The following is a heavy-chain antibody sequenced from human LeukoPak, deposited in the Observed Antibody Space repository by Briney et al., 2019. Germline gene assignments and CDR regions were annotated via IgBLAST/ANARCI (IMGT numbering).Heavy chain of an antibody. V-gene: IGHV3-23*01. CDR1: GFTFSSYA. J-gene: IGHJ5*02. CDR2: ISGSGGST. D-gene: IGHD2-2*02. Sequence: PGGSLRLSCAASGFTFSSYAMSWVRQAPGKGLEWVSAISGSGGSTYYADSVKGRFTISRDNSKNTLYLQMNSLRAEDTAVYYCVKDQRRLVTAAIPYWFDPWGQGTLVTVSS. CDR3: VKDQRRLVTAAIPYWFDP.